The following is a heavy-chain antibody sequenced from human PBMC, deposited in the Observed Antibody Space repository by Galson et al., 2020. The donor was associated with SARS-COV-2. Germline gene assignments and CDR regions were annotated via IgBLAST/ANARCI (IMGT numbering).Heavy chain of an antibody. J-gene: IGHJ4*02. Sequence: PGGSLRLSCGASGFRFSGYWMTWVRQAPGKGLECVAIIKPDGSEKYYVDSVKGRFTISRDNAKNSLYLQMDSLRDEDTAVYYCTGGVYWGQGTLVTVSS. V-gene: IGHV3-7*04. CDR3: TGGVY. CDR1: GFRFSGYW. CDR2: IKPDGSEK.